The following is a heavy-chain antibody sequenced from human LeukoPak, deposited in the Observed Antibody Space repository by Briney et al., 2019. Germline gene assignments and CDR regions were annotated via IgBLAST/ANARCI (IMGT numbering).Heavy chain of an antibody. D-gene: IGHD6-13*01. CDR3: ARVPVASDGTCFDS. CDR1: GFTFSRNN. CDR2: ISFSSDMI. Sequence: GGSLRLSCAASGFTFSRNNMNWVRQAPGKGLEWIPYISFSSDMIYYADSVKGRFTISRDNAKNSLYLQMNSLRAEDTAVYYCARVPVASDGTCFDSWGQGTLVIVSS. J-gene: IGHJ4*02. V-gene: IGHV3-48*04.